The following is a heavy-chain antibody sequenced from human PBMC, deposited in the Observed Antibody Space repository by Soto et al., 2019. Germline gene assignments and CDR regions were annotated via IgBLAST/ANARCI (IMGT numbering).Heavy chain of an antibody. CDR2: ISSSSSYI. D-gene: IGHD4-4*01. CDR3: ARVTFAGGYDYSNYGYYYYYMDV. Sequence: GGSLRLSCAASGFTFSSYSMNWVRQAPGKGLEWVSSISSSSSYIYYADSVKGRFTISRDNAKNSLYLQMNSLRAEDTAVYYCARVTFAGGYDYSNYGYYYYYMDVWGKGTTVTVSS. V-gene: IGHV3-21*01. J-gene: IGHJ6*03. CDR1: GFTFSSYS.